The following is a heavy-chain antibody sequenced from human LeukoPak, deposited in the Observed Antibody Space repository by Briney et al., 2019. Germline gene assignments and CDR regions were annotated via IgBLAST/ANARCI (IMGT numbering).Heavy chain of an antibody. V-gene: IGHV4-61*02. CDR1: GGSISSGSYY. Sequence: SQTLSLTCTVSGGSISSGSYYWSWIRQPAGKGLEWIGRIYTSGSTNYNPSLKSRVTISVDMSKNQFSLKLSSVTAADTAVYYCARSHWGYCSSTSCYNYYFDYWGQGTLVTVSS. J-gene: IGHJ4*01. CDR2: IYTSGST. CDR3: ARSHWGYCSSTSCYNYYFDY. D-gene: IGHD2-2*01.